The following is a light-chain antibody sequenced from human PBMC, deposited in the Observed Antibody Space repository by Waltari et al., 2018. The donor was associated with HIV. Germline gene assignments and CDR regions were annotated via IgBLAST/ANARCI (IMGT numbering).Light chain of an antibody. CDR3: CAYAGSTTYVI. CDR1: SSAVGGYNF. Sequence: QSALTQPASVSGSPGQSITISCTGTSSAVGGYNFLSWYKQHPGKAPKLMIYEVSKRPSGVSNRFSGSKSGNTASLTISGLQAEDEADYYCCAYAGSTTYVIFGGGTKLTVL. V-gene: IGLV2-23*02. J-gene: IGLJ2*01. CDR2: EVS.